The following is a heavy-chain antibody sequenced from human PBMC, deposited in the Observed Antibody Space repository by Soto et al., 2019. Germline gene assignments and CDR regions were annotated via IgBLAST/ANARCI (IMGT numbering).Heavy chain of an antibody. Sequence: QVQLVQSGAEVKKPGSSVKVSCKASGGTFSSYSINWVRQAPGQGLEWMGEIIPIFGTANYAQKFQGRVKITADESKNTYCIVQRDLKTEETAVYYCARDGRRQSGGKDYWGQGTVVHVSS. D-gene: IGHD2-15*01. J-gene: IGHJ4*02. CDR2: IIPIFGTA. CDR3: ARDGRRQSGGKDY. V-gene: IGHV1-69*01. CDR1: GGTFSSYS.